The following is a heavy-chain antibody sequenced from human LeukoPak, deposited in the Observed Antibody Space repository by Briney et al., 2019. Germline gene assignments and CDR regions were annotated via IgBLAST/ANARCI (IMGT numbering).Heavy chain of an antibody. CDR2: ISAYNGNT. V-gene: IGHV1-18*01. CDR3: ARAAGVLYYDFWSGYYKGDNWFDP. Sequence: GASVKVSCKASGYTFTSYGISWVRQAPGQGLEWMGWISAYNGNTNCAQKLQGRVTMTTDTSTSTAYMELRSLRSDDTAVYYCARAAGVLYYDFWSGYYKGDNWFDPWGQGTLVTVSS. CDR1: GYTFTSYG. J-gene: IGHJ5*02. D-gene: IGHD3-3*01.